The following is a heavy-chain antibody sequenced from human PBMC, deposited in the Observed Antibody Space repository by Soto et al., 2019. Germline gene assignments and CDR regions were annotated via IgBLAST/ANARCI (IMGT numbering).Heavy chain of an antibody. Sequence: PGGSLRLSCAASGSTFSNFVMSWVRQAPGKGLDWVSTIGMSGGDTYYPDSVKGRFTISRDNSKNTLSLQMNSLRAEDTAVYYCVRHSYFAFDFWGQGALVTV. CDR3: VRHSYFAFDF. CDR1: GSTFSNFV. V-gene: IGHV3-23*01. CDR2: IGMSGGDT. J-gene: IGHJ4*02. D-gene: IGHD4-4*01.